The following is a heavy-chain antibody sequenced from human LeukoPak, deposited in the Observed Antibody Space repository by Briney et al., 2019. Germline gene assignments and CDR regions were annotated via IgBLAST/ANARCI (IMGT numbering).Heavy chain of an antibody. D-gene: IGHD3-10*01. CDR3: ARVAYGSGSYYPDAFDI. CDR1: GGSISSSSYY. J-gene: IGHJ3*02. Sequence: SETLSLTCTVSGGSISSSSYYWGWIRQPPGKGLEWIGSIYYSGSTYCNPSLKSRVTISVDTSKNQFSLKLSSVTAADTAVYYCARVAYGSGSYYPDAFDIWGQGTMVTVSS. CDR2: IYYSGST. V-gene: IGHV4-39*07.